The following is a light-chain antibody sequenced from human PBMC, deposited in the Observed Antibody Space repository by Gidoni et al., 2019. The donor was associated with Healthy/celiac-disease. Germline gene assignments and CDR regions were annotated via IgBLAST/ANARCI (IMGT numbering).Light chain of an antibody. CDR2: DAS. J-gene: IGKJ1*01. CDR1: QDITNY. CDR3: QQYDNLSLT. V-gene: IGKV1-33*01. Sequence: DIQMTPPPSSLSAAVGERVTITCQASQDITNYLNWYQQKPGKDPKLLIYDASNLETGVPSRFSGSGSGTDFTFTISSLQPEDIATYYCQQYDNLSLTVXXXTKVEIK.